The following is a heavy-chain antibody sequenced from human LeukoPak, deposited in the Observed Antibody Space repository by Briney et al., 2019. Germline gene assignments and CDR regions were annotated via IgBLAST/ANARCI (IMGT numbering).Heavy chain of an antibody. CDR3: AKDDVFDI. CDR2: ISYDGSNK. CDR1: GFTFSSYG. V-gene: IGHV3-30*18. J-gene: IGHJ3*02. Sequence: PGGSLRLSCAASGFTFSSYGMHWVRQAPGKGLEWVAVISYDGSNKYYADSVKGRFTISRDNSKNTLYLQMNSLRAEDTAVYYCAKDDVFDIWGQGTMVTVSS.